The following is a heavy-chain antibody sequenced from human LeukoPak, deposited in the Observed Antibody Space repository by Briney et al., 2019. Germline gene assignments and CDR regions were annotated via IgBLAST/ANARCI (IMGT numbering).Heavy chain of an antibody. J-gene: IGHJ6*02. Sequence: GGSLRLSCAASGFTFSSYTMSWVRQAPGKGLEWVAAISYDGSDIYYADSVKGRFTISRDNSKNTLYLQMNSLRAEDTAVYYCAKDRGERSGRLYYFYGMDVWGQGTTVTVSS. CDR3: AKDRGERSGRLYYFYGMDV. CDR1: GFTFSSYT. V-gene: IGHV3-30*18. D-gene: IGHD6-19*01. CDR2: ISYDGSDI.